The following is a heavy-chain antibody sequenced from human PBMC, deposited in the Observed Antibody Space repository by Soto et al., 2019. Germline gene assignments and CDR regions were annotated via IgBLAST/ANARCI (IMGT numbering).Heavy chain of an antibody. V-gene: IGHV6-1*01. J-gene: IGHJ4*02. CDR1: GDGVSRNSAA. Sequence: SQTLSLTCAISGDGVSRNSAAWNWIRQSPSRGLEWLGKTYYRSQWKTDYAASVKSRLTISPDTSKNQFSLQLNSVIPEDTAIYYCARGNMGFDYTSQGTLVTVSS. D-gene: IGHD3-10*01. CDR2: TYYRSQWKT. CDR3: ARGNMGFDY.